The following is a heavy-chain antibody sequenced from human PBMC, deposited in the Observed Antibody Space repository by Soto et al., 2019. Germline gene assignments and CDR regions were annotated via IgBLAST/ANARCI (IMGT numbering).Heavy chain of an antibody. CDR1: GFTFSSYA. CDR2: ITGDGGDT. Sequence: GGSLRLSCVASGFTFSSYAMSWVRQAPGKGLEWVSAITGDGGDTYHADSVRGRLTISRDNSRNTLYLQMDSLRAEDTALYYCAKGSATSRPYYFDYWGQGSLVTVSS. V-gene: IGHV3-23*01. CDR3: AKGSATSRPYYFDY. J-gene: IGHJ4*02.